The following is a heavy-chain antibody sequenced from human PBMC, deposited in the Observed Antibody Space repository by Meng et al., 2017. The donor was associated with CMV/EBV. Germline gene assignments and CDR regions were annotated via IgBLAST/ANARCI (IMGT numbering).Heavy chain of an antibody. V-gene: IGHV3-33*08. J-gene: IGHJ4*02. Sequence: GESLKISCAASGFTFSSYAMSWVRQAPGKGLEWVAVIWYDGSNKYYADSVKGRFTISRDNSKNTLYLQMNSLRAEDTAVYYCAKSPPYDFWSGYDYWGQGTLVTVSS. D-gene: IGHD3-3*01. CDR1: GFTFSSYA. CDR3: AKSPPYDFWSGYDY. CDR2: IWYDGSNK.